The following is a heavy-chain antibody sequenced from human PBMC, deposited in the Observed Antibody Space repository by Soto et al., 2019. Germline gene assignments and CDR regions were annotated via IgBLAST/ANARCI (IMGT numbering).Heavy chain of an antibody. CDR3: ASGDPVIFYYGMDV. CDR2: ISGYNGNT. CDR1: GYTFTSYG. D-gene: IGHD2-21*02. V-gene: IGHV1-18*01. J-gene: IGHJ6*02. Sequence: QVQLVQSGAEVKKPGASVKVSCKASGYTFTSYGISWVRKAPGQVLEWMGWISGYNGNTNYAQKLQGRVTMTTDTSTSTAYMEVRSLRSDDTAVYCCASGDPVIFYYGMDVWGQGTTVSVSS.